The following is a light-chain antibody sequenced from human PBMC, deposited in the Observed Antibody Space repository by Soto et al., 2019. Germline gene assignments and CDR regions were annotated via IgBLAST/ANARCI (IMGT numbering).Light chain of an antibody. CDR3: QQRSNWPPA. CDR1: QSVSSY. Sequence: EIVLTQSPATLSLSPGERATLSCRASQSVSSYLAWYQQKPGQAPRLLIYDASNRATGIPARFSGSGSGTDFTLTISSLEHEDCAVYYCQQRSNWPPAFGQGTKLEIK. J-gene: IGKJ2*01. CDR2: DAS. V-gene: IGKV3-11*01.